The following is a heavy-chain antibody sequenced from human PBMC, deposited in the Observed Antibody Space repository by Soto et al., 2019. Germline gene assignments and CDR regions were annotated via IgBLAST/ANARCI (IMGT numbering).Heavy chain of an antibody. CDR2: IYHSGST. V-gene: IGHV4-4*02. CDR1: GGSISSSNW. D-gene: IGHD6-13*01. J-gene: IGHJ6*02. Sequence: SETLSLTCAVSGGSISSSNWWSWVRQPPGKGLEWIGEIYHSGSTNYNPSLKSRVTISVDKSKNQFSLKLSSVTAADTAVYYCARVSIAAAGTAFYYGMDVWGQGTTVTV. CDR3: ARVSIAAAGTAFYYGMDV.